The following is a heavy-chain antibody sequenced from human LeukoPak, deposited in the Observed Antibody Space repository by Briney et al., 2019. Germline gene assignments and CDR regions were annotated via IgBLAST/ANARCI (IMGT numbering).Heavy chain of an antibody. CDR3: ARATYYYDSGGYRLFDS. Sequence: GGSLRLSCAASGFTFSNYSMNWVRQAPGKGLEWVSYISSSGSTLYYADSVKGRFTVSRDNAKNSLYLQMNSLRAEDTAVYYCARATYYYDSGGYRLFDSWGQGTLVTVSS. CDR1: GFTFSNYS. CDR2: ISSSGSTL. D-gene: IGHD3-22*01. J-gene: IGHJ5*01. V-gene: IGHV3-48*04.